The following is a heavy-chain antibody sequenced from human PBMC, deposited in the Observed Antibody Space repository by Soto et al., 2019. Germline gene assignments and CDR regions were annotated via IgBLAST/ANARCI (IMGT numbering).Heavy chain of an antibody. CDR1: GYTFTSYA. Sequence: ASVKVSCKASGYTFTSYAMHWVRQAPGQRIEWMGWINAGNGNTKYSQKFQGRVTITRDTSASTAYMELSSLRSEDTAVYYCACRGSAXPLYFDYWGQGTLVTVSS. J-gene: IGHJ4*02. CDR3: ACRGSAXPLYFDY. CDR2: INAGNGNT. D-gene: IGHD1-26*01. V-gene: IGHV1-3*01.